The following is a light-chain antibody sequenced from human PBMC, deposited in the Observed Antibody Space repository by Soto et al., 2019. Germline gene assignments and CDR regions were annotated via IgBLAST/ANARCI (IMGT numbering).Light chain of an antibody. CDR1: QTINNN. CDR3: QQNYNTPRT. CDR2: GAS. J-gene: IGKJ1*01. V-gene: IGKV3-15*01. Sequence: VMTQAPATLSVSPGERATLSCRASQTINNNVAWYQLKDGQVPRLVIYGASTRATDIPARFSGSGSGTEFTLTISSLQSEDFATYYCQQNYNTPRTFGQGTKVDI.